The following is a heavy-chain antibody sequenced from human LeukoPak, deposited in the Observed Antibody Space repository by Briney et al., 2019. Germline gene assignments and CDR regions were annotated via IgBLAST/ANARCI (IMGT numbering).Heavy chain of an antibody. D-gene: IGHD6-19*01. J-gene: IGHJ6*03. V-gene: IGHV3-7*01. CDR2: IKQDGSEK. CDR3: ARASSSGWSYYYYMDV. Sequence: PGESLRLSCAASGFTFSSYWMSWVRQAPRKGLEWVANIKQDGSEKYYVDSVKGRFTISRDNAKNSLYLQMNSLRAEDTAVYYCARASSSGWSYYYYMDVWGKGTTVTISS. CDR1: GFTFSSYW.